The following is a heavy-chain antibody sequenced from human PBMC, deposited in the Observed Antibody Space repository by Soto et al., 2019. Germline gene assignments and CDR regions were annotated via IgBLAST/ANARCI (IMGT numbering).Heavy chain of an antibody. V-gene: IGHV4-30-4*01. CDR2: IYYSGST. D-gene: IGHD5-12*01. CDR3: ARSRDGYNFYFDY. Sequence: SETLSLTCTVSGGSISSGDYYWSWIRQPPGKGLEWIGYIYYSGSTYYNPSLKSRVTISVDTSKNQFSLKLSSVTAADTAVYYCARSRDGYNFYFDYWGQGTLVTVSS. J-gene: IGHJ4*02. CDR1: GGSISSGDYY.